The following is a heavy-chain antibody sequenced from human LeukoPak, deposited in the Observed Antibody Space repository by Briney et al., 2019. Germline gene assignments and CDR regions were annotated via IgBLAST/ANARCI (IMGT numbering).Heavy chain of an antibody. Sequence: GGSLRLSCAASGFTFDDYGMSWVRQAPGKGLEWVSGINWNGGSNGYADSVKGRFTISRDNAKNSLYLQMNSLRAEDTALYYCARRLEATSYFDYWGQGTLVTVSS. CDR3: ARRLEATSYFDY. CDR2: INWNGGSN. CDR1: GFTFDDYG. J-gene: IGHJ4*02. D-gene: IGHD5-12*01. V-gene: IGHV3-20*04.